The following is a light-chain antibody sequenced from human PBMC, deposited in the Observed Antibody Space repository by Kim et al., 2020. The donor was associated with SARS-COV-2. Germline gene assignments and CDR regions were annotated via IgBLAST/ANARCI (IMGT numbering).Light chain of an antibody. CDR1: QSVSTY. CDR3: LNSSDGQRT. CDR2: DAS. Sequence: EIVLTQSPATLSLSPGERATLSCRASQSVSTYLDWYKQKPGEAPRLLIYDASTRATGIPARFSGSGSGTDFTLTISSLQPEDFADYYCLNSSDGQRTFGGGTKVDIK. J-gene: IGKJ4*01. V-gene: IGKV3-11*01.